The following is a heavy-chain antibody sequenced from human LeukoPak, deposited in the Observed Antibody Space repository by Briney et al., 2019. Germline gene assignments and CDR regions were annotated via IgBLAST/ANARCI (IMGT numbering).Heavy chain of an antibody. V-gene: IGHV1-69*13. Sequence: SVKVSCKASGYTFTSYGISWVRQAPGQGLERMGGIIPIFGTANYAQKFQGRVTITADESTSTAYMELSSLRSEDTAVYYCARGVGSYDSSGYYEIRSFDYWGQGTLVTVSP. CDR2: IIPIFGTA. D-gene: IGHD3-22*01. CDR1: GYTFTSYG. CDR3: ARGVGSYDSSGYYEIRSFDY. J-gene: IGHJ4*02.